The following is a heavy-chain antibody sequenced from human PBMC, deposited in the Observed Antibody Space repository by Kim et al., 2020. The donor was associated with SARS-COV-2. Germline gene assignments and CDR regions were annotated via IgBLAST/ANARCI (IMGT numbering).Heavy chain of an antibody. CDR1: GGSFSGYY. V-gene: IGHV4-34*01. CDR2: INHSGST. D-gene: IGHD6-13*01. Sequence: SETLSLTCAVYGGSFSGYYWSWIRQPPGKGLEWIGEINHSGSTNYNPSLKSRVTISVDTSKNQFSLKLSSVTAADTAVYYCASGSYRSSWYGDRNWFDPWGQGTLVTVSS. CDR3: ASGSYRSSWYGDRNWFDP. J-gene: IGHJ5*02.